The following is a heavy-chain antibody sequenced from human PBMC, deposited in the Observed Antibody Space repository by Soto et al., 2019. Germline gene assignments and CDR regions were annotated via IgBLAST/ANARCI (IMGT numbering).Heavy chain of an antibody. CDR2: IIPIFGTA. D-gene: IGHD6-13*01. CDR3: ARVDSSSWYRTIVDY. Sequence: ASVNVSCKASGGTFSSYAIRWVRQAPGQGLEWMGGIIPIFGTANYAQKFQGRVTITADESTSTAYMELSSLRPEDTAVYYCARVDSSSWYRTIVDYWGQGTLVTVSS. V-gene: IGHV1-69*13. J-gene: IGHJ4*02. CDR1: GGTFSSYA.